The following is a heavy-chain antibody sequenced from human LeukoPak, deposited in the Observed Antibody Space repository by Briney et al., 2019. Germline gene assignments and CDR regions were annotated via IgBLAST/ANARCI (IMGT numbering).Heavy chain of an antibody. D-gene: IGHD3-10*01. V-gene: IGHV3-30-3*01. CDR3: AREAQGYGSGSSEFDY. Sequence: TGRSLRLSGAASGFTFSSYAMHWVRQAPGKGLEWVAVISYDGSNKYYADSVKGRFTISRDNSKNTLYLQMNSLRAEDTAVYYCAREAQGYGSGSSEFDYWGQGTLVTVSS. CDR1: GFTFSSYA. J-gene: IGHJ4*02. CDR2: ISYDGSNK.